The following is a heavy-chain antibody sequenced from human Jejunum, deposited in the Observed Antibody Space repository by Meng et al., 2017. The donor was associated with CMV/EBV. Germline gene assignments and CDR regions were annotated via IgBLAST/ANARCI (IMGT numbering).Heavy chain of an antibody. CDR1: FSFSTHG. CDR2: IWYDGKNK. CDR3: AKDLVAISFYNGTDV. Sequence: FSFSTHGIHWVRQAPGKGLEWVAVIWYDGKNKYYADSVKGRFTISRDNSNNTVYLQMDSLRGDDTATYYCAKDLVAISFYNGTDVWGQGTTVTVSS. V-gene: IGHV3-33*03. D-gene: IGHD2-21*01. J-gene: IGHJ6*02.